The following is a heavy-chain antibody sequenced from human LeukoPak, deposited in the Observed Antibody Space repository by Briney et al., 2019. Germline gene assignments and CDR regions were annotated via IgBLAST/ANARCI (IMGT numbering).Heavy chain of an antibody. J-gene: IGHJ3*01. CDR2: IYYSGSI. Sequence: SETLSLTCTVSGGSITGSRYYRGWIRQPPGKGLEWLGNIYYSGSIDHNPSLKSRLTISLDTSKNQFSLKLSSVTAADTAVYYCATPSGNAYDVWGQGTMVTVSS. CDR1: GGSITGSRYY. CDR3: ATPSGNAYDV. D-gene: IGHD3-10*01. V-gene: IGHV4-39*07.